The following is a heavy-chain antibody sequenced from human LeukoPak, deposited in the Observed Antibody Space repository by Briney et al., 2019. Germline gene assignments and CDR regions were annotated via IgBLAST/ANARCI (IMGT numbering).Heavy chain of an antibody. J-gene: IGHJ6*03. CDR3: ARAGCSGGSCHYYYYYMDV. CDR1: GYTFSGYY. D-gene: IGHD2-15*01. V-gene: IGHV1-2*02. Sequence: ASVKVSCKASGYTFSGYYIHWVRQAPGQGLEWMGWINPNSGGTNYAQKLQGRVTMTRDTSISTAYMELSRLRSDDTAVYYCARAGCSGGSCHYYYYYMDVWGKGTTVTVSS. CDR2: INPNSGGT.